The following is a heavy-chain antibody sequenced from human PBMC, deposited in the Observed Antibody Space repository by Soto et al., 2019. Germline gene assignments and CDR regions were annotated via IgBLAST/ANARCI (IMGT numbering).Heavy chain of an antibody. V-gene: IGHV4-61*01. J-gene: IGHJ5*02. CDR2: IYYSGST. CDR1: GGSVSSGSYY. CDR3: ARAGEYYDFWSGYYKGSGWFDP. D-gene: IGHD3-3*01. Sequence: QVQLQESGPGLVKPSETLSLTCTVSGGSVSSGSYYWSWIRQPPGKGLEWIGYIYYSGSTNYNPSRKSRVTISVDTSKNQFSLKLSSVTAADTAVYYCARAGEYYDFWSGYYKGSGWFDPWGQGTLVTVSS.